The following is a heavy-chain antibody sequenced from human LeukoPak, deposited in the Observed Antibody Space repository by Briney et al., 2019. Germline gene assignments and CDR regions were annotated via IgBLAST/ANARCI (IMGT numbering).Heavy chain of an antibody. D-gene: IGHD5-24*01. V-gene: IGHV3-30*18. J-gene: IGHJ4*02. CDR1: GFTFSTYG. Sequence: PGGSLRLSCAGSGFTFSTYGIHWVRQAPGKGLEWVAVISYDGNNKYYADSVKGRFTISRDNSKNTLYLQMNSLRGEDTAVYYCAKTPERTDVYRISPPFDYWGQGTLVTVSS. CDR2: ISYDGNNK. CDR3: AKTPERTDVYRISPPFDY.